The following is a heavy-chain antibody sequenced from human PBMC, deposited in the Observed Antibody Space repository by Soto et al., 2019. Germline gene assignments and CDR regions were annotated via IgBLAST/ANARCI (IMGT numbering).Heavy chain of an antibody. CDR3: ARWSYLDY. D-gene: IGHD3-3*01. CDR2: ISGSDGKT. J-gene: IGHJ4*02. Sequence: GGSLRLSCAASVFSFGSYALSWVRQAPGKGLEWVSTISGSDGKTFYADSVKGRFSISRDTSQSTLYLQMNSLRADDTAMYYCARWSYLDYWGQGTRVTVSS. CDR1: VFSFGSYA. V-gene: IGHV3-23*01.